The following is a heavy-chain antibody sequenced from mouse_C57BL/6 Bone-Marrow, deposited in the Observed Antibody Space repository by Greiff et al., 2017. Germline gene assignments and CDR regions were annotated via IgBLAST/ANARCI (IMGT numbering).Heavy chain of an antibody. V-gene: IGHV5-6*02. D-gene: IGHD3-2*02. CDR3: ARRLLPAWFAY. Sequence: DVKLVESGGDLVKPGGSLKLSCAASGFTFSSYGMSWVRQTPDKRLEWVATISSGGSYTYYPDSVKGRFTISRDNAKNTLYLQMSSLKSEDTAMYYCARRLLPAWFAYWGQGTLVTVSA. J-gene: IGHJ3*01. CDR2: ISSGGSYT. CDR1: GFTFSSYG.